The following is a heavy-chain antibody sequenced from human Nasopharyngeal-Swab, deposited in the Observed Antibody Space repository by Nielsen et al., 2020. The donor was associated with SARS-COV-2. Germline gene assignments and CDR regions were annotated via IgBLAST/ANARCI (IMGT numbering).Heavy chain of an antibody. V-gene: IGHV1-3*01. D-gene: IGHD3-16*02. CDR2: INAANGDT. CDR3: ARDPRGLSSPSGMDV. J-gene: IGHJ6*02. CDR1: GYTFTSHA. Sequence: ASVKVSCKASGYTFTSHAMHWVRQAPGQRLEWLGWINAANGDTKYSQKIQGRVTITRDTSESTAYMELSSLRSEDTAVYYCARDPRGLSSPSGMDVWGQGTTVTVSS.